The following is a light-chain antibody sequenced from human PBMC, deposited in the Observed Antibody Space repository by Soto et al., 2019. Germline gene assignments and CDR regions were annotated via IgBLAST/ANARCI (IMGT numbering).Light chain of an antibody. Sequence: QSVLTQPASVSGSPGQSITISCTGTSSDVGGYNYVSWYQQHPGKAPKLMIYDVSNRPSGVSNRFSGSKSGNTASLTISGLQAEDEADYYCSSYTSNLCRVFGTGTKVTVL. CDR2: DVS. V-gene: IGLV2-14*01. CDR3: SSYTSNLCRV. CDR1: SSDVGGYNY. J-gene: IGLJ1*01.